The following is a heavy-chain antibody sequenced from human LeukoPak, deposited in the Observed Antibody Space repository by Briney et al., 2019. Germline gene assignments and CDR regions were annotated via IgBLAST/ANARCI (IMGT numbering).Heavy chain of an antibody. J-gene: IGHJ4*02. Sequence: ASVKVSCKASGYTFTSYYMHWVRQAPGQGLEWMGIINPSGGGTSYAQNFQGRVTMTRDTSTSTVYMELSSLKSEDTAVYYCARFHSSLHTAGDYWGQGTPVTVSS. CDR1: GYTFTSYY. V-gene: IGHV1-46*01. D-gene: IGHD5-18*01. CDR2: INPSGGGT. CDR3: ARFHSSLHTAGDY.